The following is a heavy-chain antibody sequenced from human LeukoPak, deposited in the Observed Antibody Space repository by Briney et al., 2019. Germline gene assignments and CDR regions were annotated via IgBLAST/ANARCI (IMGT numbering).Heavy chain of an antibody. J-gene: IGHJ4*02. Sequence: SETLSLTCTVSGGSISSGDYYWSWIRQPPGKGLEWIGYIYYSGSTYYNPSLKSRVTISVDTSKSQFSLKLSSVTAADTAVYYCARGPGVATPFDYWGQGTLVTVSS. CDR1: GGSISSGDYY. CDR2: IYYSGST. D-gene: IGHD5-12*01. V-gene: IGHV4-30-4*02. CDR3: ARGPGVATPFDY.